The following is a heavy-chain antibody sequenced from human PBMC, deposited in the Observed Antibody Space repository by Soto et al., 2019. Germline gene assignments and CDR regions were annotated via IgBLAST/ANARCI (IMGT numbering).Heavy chain of an antibody. CDR2: IHYTGTP. J-gene: IGHJ4*02. D-gene: IGHD2-21*02. CDR3: ARAAVAYCGGDCYSPFDS. V-gene: IGHV4-31*03. CDR1: GGSISSHTYY. Sequence: QVQLQESGPGLVKPSQTLSLTCTVSGGSISSHTYYWSWIRQHPGKGLEWIGYIHYTGTPYYSPSLRSRVTISVDTSNNQFSLKLSSVTAADTAVYYCARAAVAYCGGDCYSPFDSWGQGTLVTVSS.